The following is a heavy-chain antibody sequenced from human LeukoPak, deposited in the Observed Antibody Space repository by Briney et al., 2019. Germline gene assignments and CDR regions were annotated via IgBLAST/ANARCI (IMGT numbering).Heavy chain of an antibody. CDR2: INHSGST. CDR1: GGSFSGYY. Sequence: SETLSLTCAVYGGSFSGYYWSWIRQPPGKGLEWIGEINHSGSTNYNPSLKSRVTISVDTSKNQFSLTLSSVTAADTAVYYCAREATLEWLSHFDYWGQGTLVTVSS. J-gene: IGHJ4*02. D-gene: IGHD3-3*01. V-gene: IGHV4-34*01. CDR3: AREATLEWLSHFDY.